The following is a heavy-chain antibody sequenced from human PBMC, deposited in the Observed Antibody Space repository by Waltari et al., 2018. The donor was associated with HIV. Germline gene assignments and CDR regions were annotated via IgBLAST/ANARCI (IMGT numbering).Heavy chain of an antibody. Sequence: EVQLLESGGGLVQPGGSLRVSCEASGLNFRSFAMTWVRQAPGKGLEWVSSISGSGGSTYYADSVKGRFTISRDNSKNTLYLQMSSLRAEDTAVYYCAKGSGTTVANWYFDLWGRGTLVTVSS. J-gene: IGHJ2*01. CDR1: GLNFRSFA. CDR3: AKGSGTTVANWYFDL. V-gene: IGHV3-23*01. CDR2: ISGSGGST. D-gene: IGHD4-17*01.